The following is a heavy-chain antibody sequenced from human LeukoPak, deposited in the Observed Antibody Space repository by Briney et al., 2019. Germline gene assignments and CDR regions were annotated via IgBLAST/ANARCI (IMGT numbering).Heavy chain of an antibody. Sequence: SETLSLTCTVSGGAISSSSYYWGWLRQPPGKGLEWIGSIYYSGTTHYNPSLRSRVTISVDTSKHQFSLRLSSVTAADRAVYYCARHSPSVTSIDYWGHGTLVTDS. V-gene: IGHV4-39*01. J-gene: IGHJ4*01. CDR3: ARHSPSVTSIDY. CDR1: GGAISSSSYY. CDR2: IYYSGTT. D-gene: IGHD4-17*01.